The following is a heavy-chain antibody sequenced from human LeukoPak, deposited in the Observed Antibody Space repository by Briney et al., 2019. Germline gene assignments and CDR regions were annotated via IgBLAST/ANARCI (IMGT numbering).Heavy chain of an antibody. CDR2: INPSGGST. CDR1: GYTFTSYY. V-gene: IGHV1-46*01. J-gene: IGHJ4*02. Sequence: ASVKVSCKASGYTFTSYYMHWVRQAPGQGLEWMGIINPSGGSTNYAQKFQGRVTMTRDTSTNTVYMELSSLRSEDTAVYYCARDSRRLYCSGGSCYNGGFDHWGQGTLVTVSS. CDR3: ARDSRRLYCSGGSCYNGGFDH. D-gene: IGHD2-15*01.